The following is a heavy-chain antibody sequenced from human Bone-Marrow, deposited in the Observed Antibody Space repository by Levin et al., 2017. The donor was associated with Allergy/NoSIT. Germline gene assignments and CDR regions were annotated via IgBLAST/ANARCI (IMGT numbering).Heavy chain of an antibody. D-gene: IGHD2-21*02. J-gene: IGHJ3*01. CDR3: ARSDCSSGACLFSFDV. V-gene: IGHV3-21*06. CDR2: IGSASKHI. Sequence: GGSLRLSCVASGFSFTPYTMNWVRQAPGKGLEWVSTIGSASKHIYYGDSVKGRFTISRDNAQSSLFLQMDSLRSEDTAIYYCARSDCSSGACLFSFDVWGHGWMVTVSS. CDR1: GFSFTPYT.